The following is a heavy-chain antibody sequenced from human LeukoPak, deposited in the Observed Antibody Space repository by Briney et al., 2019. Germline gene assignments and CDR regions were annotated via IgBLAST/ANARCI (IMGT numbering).Heavy chain of an antibody. CDR2: ISAYNGNT. Sequence: ASVKVSCKASGYTFTSYGISWVRQAPGQGLEWMGWISAYNGNTNYAQKLQGRVTMTTDTSTSTAYMELRSLRSDDTAVYYCARDRAVIVVVANFDYWGQGTLVTVSS. V-gene: IGHV1-18*01. J-gene: IGHJ4*02. CDR1: GYTFTSYG. CDR3: ARDRAVIVVVANFDY. D-gene: IGHD3-22*01.